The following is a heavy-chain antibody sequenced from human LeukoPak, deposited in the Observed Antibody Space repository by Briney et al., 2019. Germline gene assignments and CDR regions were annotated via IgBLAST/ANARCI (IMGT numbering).Heavy chain of an antibody. D-gene: IGHD2-15*01. CDR3: ARDRASAGGFDY. Sequence: ASVKVSCKASGYTFSSYYMHWVRQAPGQGLEWMGIINPSGGGTSYAQKFQGRVTMTGDTSTSTVYMDLSSLRSEDTALYYCARDRASAGGFDYWGQGTLVTVSS. CDR2: INPSGGGT. J-gene: IGHJ4*02. CDR1: GYTFSSYY. V-gene: IGHV1-46*01.